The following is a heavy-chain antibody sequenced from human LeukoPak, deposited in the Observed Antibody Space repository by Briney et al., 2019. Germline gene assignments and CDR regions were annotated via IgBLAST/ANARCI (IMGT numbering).Heavy chain of an antibody. Sequence: GASVTVSCKASGYTFTSYDINWVRQATGQGLEWMGWMNPNSGNTGYAQKFQGRVTMTRNTSISTAYMELSSLRSEDTAVYYCARLGEGRYCSSTSCYAFEDYYYYYYGMDVWGQGTTVTVSS. CDR1: GYTFTSYD. D-gene: IGHD2-2*01. CDR2: MNPNSGNT. CDR3: ARLGEGRYCSSTSCYAFEDYYYYYYGMDV. V-gene: IGHV1-8*01. J-gene: IGHJ6*02.